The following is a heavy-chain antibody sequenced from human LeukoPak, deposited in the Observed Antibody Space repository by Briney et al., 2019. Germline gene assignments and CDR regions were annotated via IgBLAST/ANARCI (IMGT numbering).Heavy chain of an antibody. V-gene: IGHV4-39*07. CDR2: IYYSGST. Sequence: ASETLSLTCTVSGGSISSSSYYWGWIRQPPGKGLEWIGRIYYSGSTYYNPSLKSRVTISVDTSKNQFSLKLSSVTAADTGVYYCAGWDDSSGYRFLYFDLWGRGTLVTVSS. D-gene: IGHD3-22*01. CDR1: GGSISSSSYY. J-gene: IGHJ2*01. CDR3: AGWDDSSGYRFLYFDL.